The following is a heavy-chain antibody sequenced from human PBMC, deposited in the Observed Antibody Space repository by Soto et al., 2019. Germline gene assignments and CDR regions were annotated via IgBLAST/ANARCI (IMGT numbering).Heavy chain of an antibody. V-gene: IGHV1-69*02. D-gene: IGHD3-10*01. J-gene: IGHJ5*02. Sequence: QVQLVQSGAEVKKPGSSVKVSCKASGGTFSSYTISWVRQAPGQGLEWMGRIIPILGIANYAQKFQGRVTITAAKSTSTAYMKRSSLRSEDTAVYYCARASTYYYGSGSYLYWFDPWGQGTLVTVS. CDR1: GGTFSSYT. CDR2: IIPILGIA. CDR3: ARASTYYYGSGSYLYWFDP.